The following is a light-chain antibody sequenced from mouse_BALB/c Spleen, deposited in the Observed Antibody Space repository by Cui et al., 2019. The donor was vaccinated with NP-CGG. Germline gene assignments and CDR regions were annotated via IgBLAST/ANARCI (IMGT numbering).Light chain of an antibody. CDR2: GTN. CDR3: ALWYSNHWV. V-gene: IGLV1*01. Sequence: QAVVTQESALTTSPGETVTLTCRSSTGAVTTSNYANWVQEKPDHLFTCLIVGTNNRAPGVPARFSGSLIGDKAALTTTGAQTEDEAIYFCALWYSNHWVFGGGTKLTVL. J-gene: IGLJ1*01. CDR1: TGAVTTSNY.